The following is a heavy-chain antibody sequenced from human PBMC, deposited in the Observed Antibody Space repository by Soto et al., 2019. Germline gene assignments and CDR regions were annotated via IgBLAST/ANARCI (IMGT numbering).Heavy chain of an antibody. CDR1: GFTCSRYS. J-gene: IGHJ4*02. V-gene: IGHV3-21*01. D-gene: IGHD3-22*01. CDR3: ARDPLQENYYDSSGYYDY. Sequence: WGSLRLSCAASGFTCSRYSMNGVRQATGKGLEWVSSISSSSSYIYYADSVKGRFTISRDNAKNSLYLQMNSLRAEDTAVYYCARDPLQENYYDSSGYYDYWGQGTLVTVSS. CDR2: ISSSSSYI.